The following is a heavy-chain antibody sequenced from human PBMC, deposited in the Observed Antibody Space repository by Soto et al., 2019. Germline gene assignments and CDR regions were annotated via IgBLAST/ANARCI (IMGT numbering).Heavy chain of an antibody. CDR3: ARDGISAADY. D-gene: IGHD1-20*01. V-gene: IGHV4-31*03. Sequence: QVQLQESGPGLVKPSQTLSLTCTVSGGSISSGGYYWSWIRQHPGKGLEWIGYIYYSGSTYYNPSVQSRVTIAVDTTKNQCSLKLSSVTAADTAVYYCARDGISAADYWGQGTLVTVSP. CDR1: GGSISSGGYY. J-gene: IGHJ4*02. CDR2: IYYSGST.